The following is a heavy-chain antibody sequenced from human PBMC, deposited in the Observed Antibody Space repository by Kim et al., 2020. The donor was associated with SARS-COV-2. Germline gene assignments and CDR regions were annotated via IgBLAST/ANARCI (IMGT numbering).Heavy chain of an antibody. CDR2: IIPILGIA. CDR3: ARVTDYYDSSGYYTTPFDY. J-gene: IGHJ4*02. CDR1: GGTFSSYA. Sequence: SVKVSCKASGGTFSSYAISWVRQAPGQGLEWMGRIIPILGIANYAQKFQGRVTITADKSTSTAYMELSSLRSEDTAVYYCARVTDYYDSSGYYTTPFDYWGQGTLVTVSS. D-gene: IGHD3-22*01. V-gene: IGHV1-69*04.